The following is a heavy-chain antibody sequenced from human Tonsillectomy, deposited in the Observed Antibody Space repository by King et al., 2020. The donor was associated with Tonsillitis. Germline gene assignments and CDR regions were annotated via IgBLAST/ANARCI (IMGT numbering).Heavy chain of an antibody. CDR1: GFTFSRNA. Sequence: VQLVESGGGVVQPGRSLRLSCVASGFTFSRNAMHWVRQAPGKGLEWVAVISYDGSYKYYGDSVKGRFTISRDNSKNTMYLQLTSLRTEDTAVYYCARAFFGAGANSGIDYWGQGTLVTVSS. D-gene: IGHD3-10*01. CDR3: ARAFFGAGANSGIDY. J-gene: IGHJ4*02. V-gene: IGHV3-30*04. CDR2: ISYDGSYK.